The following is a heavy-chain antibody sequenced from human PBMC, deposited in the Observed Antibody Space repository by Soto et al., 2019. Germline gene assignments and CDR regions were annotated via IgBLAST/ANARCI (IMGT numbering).Heavy chain of an antibody. CDR3: ARHYYDSSAYHFVGLDY. Sequence: PSETLSLTCTVSGGPVSSDNYYWSWIRQSPGKGLEWIGYIYYSGSTYSNPSLNGRVTISVDTSKNQFSLKLSSVTAADTALYFCARHYYDSSAYHFVGLDYWGQGTLVTVSS. CDR1: GGPVSSDNYY. CDR2: IYYSGST. V-gene: IGHV4-30-4*01. D-gene: IGHD3-22*01. J-gene: IGHJ4*02.